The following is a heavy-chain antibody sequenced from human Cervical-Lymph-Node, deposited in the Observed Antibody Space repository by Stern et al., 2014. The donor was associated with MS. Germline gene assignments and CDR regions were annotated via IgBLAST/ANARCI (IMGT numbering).Heavy chain of an antibody. D-gene: IGHD1-1*01. V-gene: IGHV1-2*06. CDR2: INPNSGGT. J-gene: IGHJ3*02. Sequence: QVQLVQSGAEVKKPGASVKVSCKASGYTFTGYYMHWGRQAPGQGLEWMGRINPNSGGTNYAQKFQGRVTMTRDTSISTAYMELSRLRSDDTAVYYCARDWAPAVLDAFDIWGQGTMVTVSS. CDR1: GYTFTGYY. CDR3: ARDWAPAVLDAFDI.